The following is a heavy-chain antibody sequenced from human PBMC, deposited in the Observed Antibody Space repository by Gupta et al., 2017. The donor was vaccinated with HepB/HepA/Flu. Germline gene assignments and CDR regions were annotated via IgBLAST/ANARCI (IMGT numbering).Heavy chain of an antibody. CDR3: ARRIAELYYYYGMDV. CDR2: IYYSGST. CDR1: GGSISSSSYY. V-gene: IGHV4-39*01. J-gene: IGHJ6*02. Sequence: QLQLQESGPGLVKPSETLSLTCTVSGGSISSSSYYWGWIRQPPGKGLEWIGSIYYSGSTYYNPSLKSRVTISVDTSKNQFSLKLSSVTAADTAVYYCARRIAELYYYYGMDVWGQGTTVTVSS. D-gene: IGHD6-13*01.